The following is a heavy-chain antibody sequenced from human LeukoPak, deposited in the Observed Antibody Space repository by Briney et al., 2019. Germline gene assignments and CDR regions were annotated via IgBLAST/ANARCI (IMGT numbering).Heavy chain of an antibody. CDR2: IRSSSSYT. Sequence: GGSLRLSCAASGFTFSDYYMSWIRQAPGKGLEWVSYIRSSSSYTNYADSVKGRFTISRDNAKNSLYLQMNSLRAEDTAVYYCARDWGYCSSTSCYGDYYFDYWGQGTLVTVSS. CDR1: GFTFSDYY. D-gene: IGHD2-2*01. V-gene: IGHV3-11*05. CDR3: ARDWGYCSSTSCYGDYYFDY. J-gene: IGHJ4*02.